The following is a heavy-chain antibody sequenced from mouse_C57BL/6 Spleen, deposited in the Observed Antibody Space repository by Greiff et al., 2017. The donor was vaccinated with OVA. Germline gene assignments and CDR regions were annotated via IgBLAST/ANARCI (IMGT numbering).Heavy chain of an antibody. D-gene: IGHD4-1*01. J-gene: IGHJ4*01. CDR3: ARTGREYYAMDY. CDR1: GYAFSSYW. Sequence: QVQLKQSGAELVKPGASVKISCKASGYAFSSYWMNWVKQRPGKGLEWIGQIYPGDGDTNYNGKFKGKATLTADKSSSTAYMQLSSLTSEDSAVYFCARTGREYYAMDYWGQGTSVTVSS. V-gene: IGHV1-80*01. CDR2: IYPGDGDT.